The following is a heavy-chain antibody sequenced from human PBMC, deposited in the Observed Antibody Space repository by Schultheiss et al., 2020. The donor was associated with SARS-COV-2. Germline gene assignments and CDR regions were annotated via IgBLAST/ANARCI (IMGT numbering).Heavy chain of an antibody. V-gene: IGHV3-23*01. CDR3: AKEKGYCSGTSCYDRNYFDY. Sequence: GGSLRLSCAASGFTSSTYVMSWVRQAPGKGLEWVSAISGSGSGTYYADSVKGRFTISRDNSKNTLYLQMNSLRAEDTAVYYCAKEKGYCSGTSCYDRNYFDYWGQGTLVTVSS. CDR1: GFTSSTYV. J-gene: IGHJ4*02. CDR2: ISGSGSGT. D-gene: IGHD2-2*01.